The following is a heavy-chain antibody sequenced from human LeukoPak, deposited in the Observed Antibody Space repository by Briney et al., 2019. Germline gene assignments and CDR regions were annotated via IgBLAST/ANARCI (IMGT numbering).Heavy chain of an antibody. J-gene: IGHJ4*02. CDR3: ARAADFDWLFHAHFDY. CDR1: GGSISSSNW. CDR2: IYHSGNT. D-gene: IGHD3-9*01. V-gene: IGHV4-4*02. Sequence: SGTLSLTCAVSGGSISSSNWWSWVRQPPGKGLEWIGEIYHSGNTNHNPSLKSRVTISVDRSKNQFSLKLSSVTAADTAVYYCARAADFDWLFHAHFDYWGQGTLVTVSS.